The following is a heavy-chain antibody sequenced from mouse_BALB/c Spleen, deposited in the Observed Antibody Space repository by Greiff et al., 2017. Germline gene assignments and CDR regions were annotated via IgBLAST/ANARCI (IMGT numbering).Heavy chain of an antibody. CDR3: ARWDGNFDYFDY. CDR1: GYTFTSYW. Sequence: ESGAELAKPGASVKMSCKASGYTFTSYWMHWVKQRPGQGLEWIGYINPSTGYTEYNQKFKDKATLTADKSSSTAYMQLSSLTSEDSAVYYCARWDGNFDYFDYWGQGTTLTVSS. D-gene: IGHD2-1*01. V-gene: IGHV1-7*01. J-gene: IGHJ2*01. CDR2: INPSTGYT.